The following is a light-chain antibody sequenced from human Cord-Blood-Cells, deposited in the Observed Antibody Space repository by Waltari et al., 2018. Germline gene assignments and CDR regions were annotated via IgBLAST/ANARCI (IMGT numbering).Light chain of an antibody. CDR1: QGISSA. CDR3: QQFNSYPLT. J-gene: IGKJ4*01. V-gene: IGKV1-13*02. Sequence: ATQSTQPPSSLSASVGDRVTITCRASQGISSALAWYQQKPGKAPNLLFYDSSSLESGVPSRFRGSGPGTDFTLTISSLQPEDFATYYCQQFNSYPLTFGGGTKVEIK. CDR2: DSS.